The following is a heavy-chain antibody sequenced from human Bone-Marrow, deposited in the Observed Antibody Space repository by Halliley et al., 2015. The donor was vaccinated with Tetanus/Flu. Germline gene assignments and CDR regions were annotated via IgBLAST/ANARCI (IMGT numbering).Heavy chain of an antibody. J-gene: IGHJ6*02. Sequence: TLSLTCAVSGGSIDSGGYSWNWIRQPPGKGLEWIGYIYHSGSAYNSPSLRSRVTISVDTSKNQFSLNLISVTAADTAIYYCARISEVVSQNYYGMDVWGQGTTVTVSS. CDR3: ARISEVVSQNYYGMDV. CDR2: IYHSGSA. V-gene: IGHV4-30-2*01. CDR1: GGSIDSGGYS. D-gene: IGHD2-8*02.